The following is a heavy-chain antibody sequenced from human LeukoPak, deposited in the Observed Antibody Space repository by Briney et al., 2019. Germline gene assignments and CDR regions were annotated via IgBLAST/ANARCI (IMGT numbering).Heavy chain of an antibody. CDR1: GFTFSSCA. CDR2: ISGSGGRP. J-gene: IGHJ6*02. Sequence: GGSLRLSCAASGFTFSSCAMSWVRQAPGKGLEWVSAISGSGGRPYYADSVKGRFTISRDNSKNTLYLQMNSLRAEDTAVYYCARDVAPLDWLDVWGQGTTVTVSS. CDR3: ARDVAPLDWLDV. V-gene: IGHV3-23*01. D-gene: IGHD3-9*01.